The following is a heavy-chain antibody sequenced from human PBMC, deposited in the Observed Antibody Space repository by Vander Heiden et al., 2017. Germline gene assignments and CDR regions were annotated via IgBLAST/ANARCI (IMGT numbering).Heavy chain of an antibody. D-gene: IGHD3-3*01. J-gene: IGHJ4*02. CDR1: GVSISVNNW. CDR2: IYHSGNT. V-gene: IGHV4-4*02. Sequence: VQLQESAPGLVKPSGTLSLTCAVPGVSISVNNWWSWVRKTPGKGLEWIGEIYHSGNTNYNPSLQSRVSISLDKSKNQFSLTLTSVTAADTAMYYCAGDDLLSGIAYWGQGTLVTVSS. CDR3: AGDDLLSGIAY.